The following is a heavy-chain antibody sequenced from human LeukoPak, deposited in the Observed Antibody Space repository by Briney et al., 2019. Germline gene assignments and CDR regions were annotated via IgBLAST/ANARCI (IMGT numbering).Heavy chain of an antibody. J-gene: IGHJ5*02. V-gene: IGHV1-2*02. CDR1: GYTFTGYY. D-gene: IGHD3-22*01. CDR3: ARDGIVNQGTWFDP. Sequence: GASVKVSCKASGYTFTGYYMHWVRQAPGQGLEWMGWINPNSDFTNFAQNFQGRVTMTIDTSITTAYMELSRLRSDDTAVYYCARDGIVNQGTWFDPWGQGTLVTVSS. CDR2: INPNSDFT.